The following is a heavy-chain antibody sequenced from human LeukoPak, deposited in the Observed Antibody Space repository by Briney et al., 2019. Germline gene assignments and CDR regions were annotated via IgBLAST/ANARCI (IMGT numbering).Heavy chain of an antibody. CDR2: INPNSGGT. D-gene: IGHD3-10*01. CDR1: GYTFTGYY. J-gene: IGHJ4*02. Sequence: ASVKVSCKASGYTFTGYYMHWVRQAPGQGLEWMGWINPNSGGTNYAQKFQGRVTMTRDTSISTAYMELSRLRSDDTAVYYCARSPRYYYGSGTQSHFYDYWGQGALVTVSS. V-gene: IGHV1-2*02. CDR3: ARSPRYYYGSGTQSHFYDY.